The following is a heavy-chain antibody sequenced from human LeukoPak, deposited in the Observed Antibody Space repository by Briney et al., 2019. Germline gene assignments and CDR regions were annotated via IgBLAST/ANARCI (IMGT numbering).Heavy chain of an antibody. J-gene: IGHJ4*02. V-gene: IGHV3-74*01. CDR1: GFTFSSYW. Sequence: GGSLRLSCAASGFTFSSYWMHWVRQAPGKGLVWVSRINSDGSSTRYADSVKGRFTISRDNAKNTLYLQMKSLRAEDTAVYYCARGYYHYGSGTYDWGQGTLVTVSS. CDR3: ARGYYHYGSGTYD. CDR2: INSDGSST. D-gene: IGHD3-10*01.